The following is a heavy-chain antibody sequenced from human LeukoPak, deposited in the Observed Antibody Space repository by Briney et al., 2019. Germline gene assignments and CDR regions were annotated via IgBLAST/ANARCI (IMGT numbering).Heavy chain of an antibody. CDR2: ISGGST. CDR3: AKDLALWVGARYYYYYYYMDV. V-gene: IGHV3-23*01. Sequence: PGGSLRLSCAASGFTFTSSDMSWVRQAPGKGLEWVSSISGGSTYYAESVKGRFTISRDNSKNTLYLQMNSLRAEDTAVYYCAKDLALWVGARYYYYYYYMDVWAKGPRSPSP. J-gene: IGHJ6*03. D-gene: IGHD1-26*01. CDR1: GFTFTSSD.